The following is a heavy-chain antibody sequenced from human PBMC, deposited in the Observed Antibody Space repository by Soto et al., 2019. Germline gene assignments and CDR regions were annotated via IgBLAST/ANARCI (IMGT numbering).Heavy chain of an antibody. D-gene: IGHD2-2*01. CDR2: IYYSGST. CDR3: ARVRQDIVVSWFDP. J-gene: IGHJ5*02. Sequence: SETLSLTCTVSGGSISSYYWSWIRQPPGKGLEWIGYIYYSGSTNYNPSLKSRVTISVDTSKNQFSLKLSSVTAADTAVYYCARVRQDIVVSWFDPWGQGTLVTVSS. V-gene: IGHV4-59*01. CDR1: GGSISSYY.